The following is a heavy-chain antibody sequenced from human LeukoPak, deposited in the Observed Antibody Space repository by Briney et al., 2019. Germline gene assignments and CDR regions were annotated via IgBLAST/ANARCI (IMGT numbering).Heavy chain of an antibody. CDR3: ARGRSGWSGRYYYYYMDV. CDR1: GGSISSSTFY. V-gene: IGHV4-39*07. Sequence: SETLSLTCTVSGGSISSSTFYWGWIRQPPGKGLEWIGTIYYSGSTFYNPSLKNRVTVSVDTSKNQFSLKLSSVTAADTAVYYCARGRSGWSGRYYYYYMDVWGKGTTVTVSS. J-gene: IGHJ6*03. CDR2: IYYSGST. D-gene: IGHD3-3*01.